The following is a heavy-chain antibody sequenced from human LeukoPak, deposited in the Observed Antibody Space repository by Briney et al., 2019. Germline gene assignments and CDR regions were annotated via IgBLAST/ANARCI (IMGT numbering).Heavy chain of an antibody. CDR1: GFTFSSYW. J-gene: IGHJ4*02. CDR3: ARDQRYCSSSSCPWEPFDY. D-gene: IGHD2-2*01. Sequence: GGSLRLSCAASGFTFSSYWMSWVRQAPGKGLEWVANIKQDGSEKYHVDSVKGRFTTSRDNAKNSLYLQMNSLRAEDTAVYYCARDQRYCSSSSCPWEPFDYWGQGTLVTVSS. CDR2: IKQDGSEK. V-gene: IGHV3-7*05.